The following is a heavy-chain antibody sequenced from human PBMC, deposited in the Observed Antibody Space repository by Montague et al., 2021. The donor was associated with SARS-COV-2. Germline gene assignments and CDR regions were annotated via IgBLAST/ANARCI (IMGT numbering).Heavy chain of an antibody. CDR1: VGSISNYY. CDR3: ARAYCGGDCHVGP. D-gene: IGHD2-21*02. Sequence: SETLSLTCTVSVGSISNYYWTWIRQPSGKGLEWIGYIYDSGSANYNPSLKSRSTISVDTSNNQFSLWLSSVTAADTAVYYCARAYCGGDCHVGPWGQGILVTVSS. V-gene: IGHV4-59*01. J-gene: IGHJ5*02. CDR2: IYDSGSA.